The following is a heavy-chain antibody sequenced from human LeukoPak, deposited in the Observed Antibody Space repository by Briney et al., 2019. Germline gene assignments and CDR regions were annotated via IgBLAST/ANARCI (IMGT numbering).Heavy chain of an antibody. CDR3: ARWRYNWNYGNWFDP. CDR2: IYHSGST. CDR1: GGSISSSIYY. D-gene: IGHD1-7*01. J-gene: IGHJ5*02. Sequence: SETLSLTCTVSGGSISSSIYYWGWIRQSPGKGLEWIGSIYHSGSTYYNPSLKSRVTISVDTSKNQFSLKLSSVTAADTAVYYCARWRYNWNYGNWFDPWGQGTLVTVSS. V-gene: IGHV4-39*07.